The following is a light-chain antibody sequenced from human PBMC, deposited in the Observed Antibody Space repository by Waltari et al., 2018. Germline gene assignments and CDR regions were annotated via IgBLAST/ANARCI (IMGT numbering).Light chain of an antibody. CDR1: QSVLYSSNNKNY. CDR3: QQYYTTPRT. V-gene: IGKV4-1*01. CDR2: WAS. Sequence: DIVMTQSPDSLAVSLGERATINCKSSQSVLYSSNNKNYLAWYQQKPGQPPKLIIYWASTRESGVPDRFSGSESGTDFTLTISSLQAEDVAVYYCQQYYTTPRTFGQGTKVEIK. J-gene: IGKJ1*01.